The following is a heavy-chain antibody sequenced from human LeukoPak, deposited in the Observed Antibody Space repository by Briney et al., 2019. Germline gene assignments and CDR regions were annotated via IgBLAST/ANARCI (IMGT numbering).Heavy chain of an antibody. CDR1: GFTFSSYW. D-gene: IGHD3-3*01. CDR3: ARVGFWSGYSYRLDY. J-gene: IGHJ4*02. V-gene: IGHV3-7*04. CDR2: IKQDGSEK. Sequence: PGGSLRLSCAASGFTFSSYWMSWVRQAPGKGLEWVANIKQDGSEKYYVDSVKGRFTISRDNAKNSLYLQMNSLRAEDTAVYYCARVGFWSGYSYRLDYWGQGTLVTVSS.